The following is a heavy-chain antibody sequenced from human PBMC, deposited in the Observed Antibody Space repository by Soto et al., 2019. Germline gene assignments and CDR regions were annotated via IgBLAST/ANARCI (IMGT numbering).Heavy chain of an antibody. V-gene: IGHV1-69*12. D-gene: IGHD5-12*01. CDR1: GGTFSSYA. Sequence: QVQLVQSGAEVKKPGSSVKVSCKASGGTFSSYAISWVRQAPGQGLEWMGGIIPIFGTANYAQKFQGRVTIPADESTSTGYMELSSLRSEDTAVYFCARVASAWIKDAFDIWGQGTMVTVSS. CDR3: ARVASAWIKDAFDI. CDR2: IIPIFGTA. J-gene: IGHJ3*02.